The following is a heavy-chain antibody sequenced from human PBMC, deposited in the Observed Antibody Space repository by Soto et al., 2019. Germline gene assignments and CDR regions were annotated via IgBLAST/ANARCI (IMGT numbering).Heavy chain of an antibody. Sequence: GSLRLSCAASGXTLSAYSMHWVRQAPGKGVEWLAFISYDGSTKFYADTVKGRLTISRGNSKNTMYLQMNRLRAEDSGIYYCARDGGECSRTSCYNEIPPAWFGPWGQGALGTVSS. D-gene: IGHD2-2*02. CDR3: ARDGGECSRTSCYNEIPPAWFGP. J-gene: IGHJ5*02. V-gene: IGHV3-30-3*01. CDR1: GXTLSAYS. CDR2: ISYDGSTK.